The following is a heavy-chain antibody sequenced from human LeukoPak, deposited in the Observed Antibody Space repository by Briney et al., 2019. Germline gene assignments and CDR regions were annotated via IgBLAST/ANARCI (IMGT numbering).Heavy chain of an antibody. Sequence: PSETLSLTCSVSGGSISSLYWSWIRQPPGKGLEWIGYIYYTGSTNYNPSLKSRVTISVDTSKNQFSLKLSSVTAADTAVYYCARGSVNYCSSTSCSGAFDIWGQGTMVTVSS. J-gene: IGHJ3*02. CDR3: ARGSVNYCSSTSCSGAFDI. V-gene: IGHV4-59*12. CDR2: IYYTGST. D-gene: IGHD2-2*01. CDR1: GGSISSLY.